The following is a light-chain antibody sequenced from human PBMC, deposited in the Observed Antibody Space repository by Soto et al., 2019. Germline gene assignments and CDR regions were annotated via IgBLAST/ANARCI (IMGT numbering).Light chain of an antibody. J-gene: IGKJ4*01. CDR3: QQRSNWPPGT. Sequence: EIVLTQSPATLSLSPGERATLSCRASQSVSSYLAWYQQKPGQAPRLLIYDASNRATGIPARFRCSGSGTDFTLTLSSLGPEDFAVYSCQQRSNWPPGTFGGGTKVEIK. CDR2: DAS. CDR1: QSVSSY. V-gene: IGKV3-11*01.